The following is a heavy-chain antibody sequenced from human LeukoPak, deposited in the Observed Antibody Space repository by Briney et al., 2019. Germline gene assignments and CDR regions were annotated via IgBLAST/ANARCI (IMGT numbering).Heavy chain of an antibody. CDR2: VNSNGGT. V-gene: IGHV4-59*01. CDR1: GGSISTFS. CDR3: ARDVGGTWFDP. J-gene: IGHJ5*02. Sequence: SETLSLTCTVSGGSISTFSWNWIRQAPGQGLEWIGYVNSNGGTYNNPSLKSRVTVSLDMSKNQFSLKLSSAPAADTAVYYCARDVGGTWFDPWGQGILVTVSS.